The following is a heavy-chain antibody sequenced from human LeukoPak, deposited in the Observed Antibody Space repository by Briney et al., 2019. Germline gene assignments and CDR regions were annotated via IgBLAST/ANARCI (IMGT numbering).Heavy chain of an antibody. CDR3: ARRGHFDWFSWFDP. Sequence: GESLKISCQGSGYSFTSYWIGWVRPMPGKGLGWMGIIYPGDSDTRYSPSFQGQVTISADKSISTAYLQWSSLKASDTAMYYCARRGHFDWFSWFDPWGQGTLVTVSS. D-gene: IGHD3-9*01. J-gene: IGHJ5*02. CDR2: IYPGDSDT. CDR1: GYSFTSYW. V-gene: IGHV5-51*01.